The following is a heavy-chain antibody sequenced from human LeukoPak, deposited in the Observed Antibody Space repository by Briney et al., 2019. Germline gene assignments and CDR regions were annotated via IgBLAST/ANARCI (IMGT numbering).Heavy chain of an antibody. CDR2: ISYDGSYK. CDR1: GFTFSSHG. CDR3: AKDTYSSGWYLGYYYGMDV. D-gene: IGHD6-19*01. J-gene: IGHJ6*04. Sequence: GRSLRLSCAASGFTFSSHGMHWVRQAPGKGLEWVAVISYDGSYKYYGDSVKGRFTIYRDNSKSTLYLQMNSLRAEDTAVYYCAKDTYSSGWYLGYYYGMDVWGKGTTVTVSS. V-gene: IGHV3-30*18.